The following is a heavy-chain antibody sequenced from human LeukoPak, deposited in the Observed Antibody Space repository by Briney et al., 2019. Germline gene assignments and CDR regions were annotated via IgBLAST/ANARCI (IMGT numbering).Heavy chain of an antibody. J-gene: IGHJ4*02. CDR2: IYYSGST. CDR1: GGSISSYY. Sequence: SETLSLTCAVSGGSISSYYWSWIRQPPGKGLEWIGYIYYSGSTNYNPSLKSRVTISVDRSKNQFSLKLSSVTAAATAVYYCARRGGSYRHFDYCGQGPLVTVSS. CDR3: ARRGGSYRHFDY. D-gene: IGHD1-26*01. V-gene: IGHV4-59*01.